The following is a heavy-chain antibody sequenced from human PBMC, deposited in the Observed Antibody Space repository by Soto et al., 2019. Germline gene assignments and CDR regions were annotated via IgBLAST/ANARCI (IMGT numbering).Heavy chain of an antibody. CDR2: IIPIFGTA. Sequence: ASVKVSCKXSGGTFSSYAISWVRKAPGQGLEWMGGIIPIFGTANYAQKFQGRVTITADESTSTAYMELSSLRSEDTAVYYCARYGYCSSTSCYTSAYYYGMDVWGQGTTVTVSS. D-gene: IGHD2-2*02. V-gene: IGHV1-69*13. CDR1: GGTFSSYA. CDR3: ARYGYCSSTSCYTSAYYYGMDV. J-gene: IGHJ6*02.